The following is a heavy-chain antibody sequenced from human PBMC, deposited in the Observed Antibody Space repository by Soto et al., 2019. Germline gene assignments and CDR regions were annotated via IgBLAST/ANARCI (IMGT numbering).Heavy chain of an antibody. CDR3: ARETDSSSWYLSMHY. Sequence: QVQLVESGGGVVQPRRSLRLSCAASGFTFSSYDMHWVRQAPGKGLEWVAVIWYDGSNKYYADSVKGRFTISRDNSKNTLYLQMNSLRAEDTAVYYCARETDSSSWYLSMHYWGQGTLVTVSS. J-gene: IGHJ4*02. CDR2: IWYDGSNK. CDR1: GFTFSSYD. D-gene: IGHD6-13*01. V-gene: IGHV3-33*01.